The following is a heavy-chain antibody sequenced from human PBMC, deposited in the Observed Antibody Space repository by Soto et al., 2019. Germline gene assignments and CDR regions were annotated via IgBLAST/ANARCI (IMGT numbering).Heavy chain of an antibody. D-gene: IGHD2-2*01. J-gene: IGHJ4*02. CDR2: INSNSGGT. CDR1: GYTFSDYY. V-gene: IGHV1-2*02. Sequence: QVQLVQSGAEVKKPGASVKVSCKASGYTFSDYYMHCVRQAPGQGLEWMGWINSNSGGTGYAEKFQGRVTMSRDTSISTAYMELRRLRSDDTAMYYCAREAYCTSTTCSAFDYWGQGTLVTVSS. CDR3: AREAYCTSTTCSAFDY.